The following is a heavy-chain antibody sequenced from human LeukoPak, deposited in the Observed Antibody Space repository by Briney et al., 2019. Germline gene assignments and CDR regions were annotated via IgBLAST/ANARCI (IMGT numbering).Heavy chain of an antibody. CDR3: SGENTEYSTSGLGV. CDR2: ISSSGSIE. V-gene: IGHV3-48*01. J-gene: IGHJ6*04. Sequence: PGGSLRLSCAASGITFSMYSMNWVRQAPGKGLEWVSYISSSGSIEYYADSVKGRFTISRDNAKDSLYLQMNSLRVEDTAVYYCSGENTEYSTSGLGVWGKGTTVTVSS. CDR1: GITFSMYS. D-gene: IGHD6-6*01.